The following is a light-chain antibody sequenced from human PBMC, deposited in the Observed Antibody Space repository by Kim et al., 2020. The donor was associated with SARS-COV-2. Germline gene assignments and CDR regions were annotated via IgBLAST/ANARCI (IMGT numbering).Light chain of an antibody. CDR1: QSVSSN. CDR3: QQYNNWLT. V-gene: IGKV3-15*01. CDR2: GAS. Sequence: SEAPGERAPFSCRASQSVSSNLAWYQQKPGQPPRLLIDGASTRATGIPARFSGSGSGTEFTLTISSLQSEDFAVYYCQQYNNWLTFGGGTKVDIK. J-gene: IGKJ4*01.